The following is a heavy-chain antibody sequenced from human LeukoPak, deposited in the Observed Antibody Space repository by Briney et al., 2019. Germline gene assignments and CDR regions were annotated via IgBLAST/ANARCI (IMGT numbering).Heavy chain of an antibody. J-gene: IGHJ4*02. CDR1: GYTFTGYY. V-gene: IGHV1-2*06. D-gene: IGHD5-12*01. Sequence: GESLKISCKASGYTFTGYYMHWVRQAPGQGLEWMGRINPNSGGTNYAQKFQGRVTMTRDTSISTAYMELSRLRSDDTAVYYCARALIVATTPFDYWGQGTLVTVSS. CDR3: ARALIVATTPFDY. CDR2: INPNSGGT.